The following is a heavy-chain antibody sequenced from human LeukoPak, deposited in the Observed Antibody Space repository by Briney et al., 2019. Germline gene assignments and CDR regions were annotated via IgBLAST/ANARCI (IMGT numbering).Heavy chain of an antibody. D-gene: IGHD6-6*01. Sequence: GGSLRLSCAASGFTFSDYWMTWVRQAPGKGPEWVANIKQDGSQRYYVDSVRGRFTISRDNAKISLFLQMNGLRAEDTAVYYCARRGGSSSRRSPIDYWGQGTLVTVSS. V-gene: IGHV3-7*01. CDR2: IKQDGSQR. CDR1: GFTFSDYW. CDR3: ARRGGSSSRRSPIDY. J-gene: IGHJ4*02.